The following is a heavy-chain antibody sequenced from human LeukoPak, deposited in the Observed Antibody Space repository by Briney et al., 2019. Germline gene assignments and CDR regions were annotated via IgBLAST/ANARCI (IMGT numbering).Heavy chain of an antibody. CDR3: ARHHGSRSYWHFDL. V-gene: IGHV5-51*01. CDR1: GYSFTSYW. D-gene: IGHD3-10*01. Sequence: GESLKISCKGSGYSFTSYWIGWVRQMPGKGLEWMGIIYPGDSRTKYSPSSQGQVTLSVDKSISTAYLQWSSLKASDTAMYYCARHHGSRSYWHFDLWGRGTLVTVFS. CDR2: IYPGDSRT. J-gene: IGHJ2*01.